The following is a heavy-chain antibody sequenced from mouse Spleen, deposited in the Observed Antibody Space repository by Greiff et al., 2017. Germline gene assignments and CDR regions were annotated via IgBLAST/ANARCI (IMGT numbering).Heavy chain of an antibody. CDR2: ISSGGST. CDR1: GFTFSSYA. Sequence: EVHLVESGGGLVKPGGSLKLSCAASGFTFSSYAMSWVRQTPEKRLEWVASISSGGSTYYPDSVKGRFTISRDNARNILYLQMSSLRSEDTAMYYCARGDYYLYYFDYWGQGTTLTVSS. V-gene: IGHV5-6-5*01. D-gene: IGHD1-1*01. CDR3: ARGDYYLYYFDY. J-gene: IGHJ2*01.